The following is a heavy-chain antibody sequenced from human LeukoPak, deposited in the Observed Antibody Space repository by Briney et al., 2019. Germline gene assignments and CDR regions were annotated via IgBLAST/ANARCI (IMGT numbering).Heavy chain of an antibody. D-gene: IGHD3-22*01. J-gene: IGHJ2*01. Sequence: QAGGSLRLSCAASGFTFSNYDMHWVRQAPGKGLEWVSGIGTAGDTYYTGSVKGRFTISREDVKSSLYLQMSSLRAGDTAVYYCARAISDYYELKTGDYRPPWWCFDLWGRGTLVAVSS. CDR2: IGTAGDT. CDR3: ARAISDYYELKTGDYRPPWWCFDL. CDR1: GFTFSNYD. V-gene: IGHV3-13*01.